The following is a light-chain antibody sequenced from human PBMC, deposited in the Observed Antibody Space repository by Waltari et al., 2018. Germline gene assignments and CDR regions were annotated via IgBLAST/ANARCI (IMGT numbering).Light chain of an antibody. CDR2: QDS. CDR3: QAWDSSTVV. CDR1: KLGDKY. V-gene: IGLV3-1*01. Sequence: SYELTQPPSVSVSPGQTASITCSGDKLGDKYACWYQQKPGQSPVLVIYQDSNRPAGRPAGFSGSNSWNTATLTIGGTQAMDESDYYCQAWDSSTVVFGGGTKLTVL. J-gene: IGLJ2*01.